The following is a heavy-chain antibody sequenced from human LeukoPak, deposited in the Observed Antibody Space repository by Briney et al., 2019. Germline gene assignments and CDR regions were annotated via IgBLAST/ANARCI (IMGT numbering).Heavy chain of an antibody. CDR1: GGSISSGSYY. D-gene: IGHD5-18*01. CDR3: ARGPHLWLQRYYYMDV. J-gene: IGHJ6*03. Sequence: SETLSLTCTVSGGSISSGSYYWGWIRQPAGKGLEWFGRIYTSGSTHYNPSLKSRVTISVDTSKNQFSLKLSSVTAADTAVYYCARGPHLWLQRYYYMDVWGKGTTVTVSS. CDR2: IYTSGST. V-gene: IGHV4-61*02.